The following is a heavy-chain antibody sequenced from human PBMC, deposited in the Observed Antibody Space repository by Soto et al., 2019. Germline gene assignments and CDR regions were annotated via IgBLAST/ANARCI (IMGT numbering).Heavy chain of an antibody. CDR1: GFTFNIYA. V-gene: IGHV3-23*01. D-gene: IGHD2-8*01. CDR2: ISASGGST. Sequence: GGSLRLSCAASGFTFNIYAMNWVRQAPGKGLEWVSSISASGGSTYYADSVRGRFTISRDNSKNTLYLQTNSLRAEDTAVYYCAKARTRSYADALDIWGQGTLVTVSS. CDR3: AKARTRSYADALDI. J-gene: IGHJ3*02.